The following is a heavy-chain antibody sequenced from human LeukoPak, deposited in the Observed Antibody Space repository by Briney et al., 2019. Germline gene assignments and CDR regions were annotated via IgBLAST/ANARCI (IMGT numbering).Heavy chain of an antibody. J-gene: IGHJ5*02. D-gene: IGHD4-11*01. CDR2: IYHSGST. CDR3: ARVSYSNTSWFDP. CDR1: GYSISSGYY. Sequence: PSETLSLTCTVSGYSISSGYYWGWIRQPPGKGLEWIGSIYHSGSTYYNPSLKSRVTISVDKSKNQFSLKLSSVTAADTAVYYCARVSYSNTSWFDPWGQGTLVTVSS. V-gene: IGHV4-38-2*02.